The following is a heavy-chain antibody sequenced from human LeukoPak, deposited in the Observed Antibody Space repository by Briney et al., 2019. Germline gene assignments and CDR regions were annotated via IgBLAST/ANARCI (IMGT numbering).Heavy chain of an antibody. CDR3: ARGGGSSS. D-gene: IGHD6-6*01. CDR2: IKPDGSAT. Sequence: GSLRLSCAASGFSFRNYAMSWVRQAPGKGLEWVANIKPDGSATNYVDSVKGRFTISRDNAKNSLDLQMNSLRAEDTAVYYCARGGGSSSWGQGTLVTVSS. CDR1: GFSFRNYA. V-gene: IGHV3-7*01. J-gene: IGHJ5*02.